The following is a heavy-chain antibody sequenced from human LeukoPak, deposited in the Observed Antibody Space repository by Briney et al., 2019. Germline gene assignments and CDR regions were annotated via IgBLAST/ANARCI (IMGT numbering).Heavy chain of an antibody. Sequence: SXXLSLTYAVSGYSISSGYYWGWIRRPPGKGLEWIGSIYHSGSTYYNPSLKSRVTISVDTSKNQFSLKLSSVTAADTAVYYCARLILGITVTTPDYWGQGTLVTVSS. CDR3: ARLILGITVTTPDY. J-gene: IGHJ4*02. V-gene: IGHV4-38-2*01. D-gene: IGHD4-11*01. CDR2: IYHSGST. CDR1: GYSISSGYY.